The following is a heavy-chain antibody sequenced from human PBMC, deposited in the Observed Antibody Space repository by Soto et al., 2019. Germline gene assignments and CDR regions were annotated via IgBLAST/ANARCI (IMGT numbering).Heavy chain of an antibody. V-gene: IGHV3-66*04. D-gene: IGHD1-1*01. CDR2: LYSGGST. CDR3: ARRTYFDC. CDR1: RFTVSSDN. J-gene: IGHJ4*02. Sequence: EVQLVESGGGLVQPGGSLRLSCAASRFTVSSDNMSWVRQAPGKGLEWVSVLYSGGSTYYADSVKGRFTISRDNSKNTLYLQMKSLRAEDTAVYYCARRTYFDCWGQGTLVTVSS.